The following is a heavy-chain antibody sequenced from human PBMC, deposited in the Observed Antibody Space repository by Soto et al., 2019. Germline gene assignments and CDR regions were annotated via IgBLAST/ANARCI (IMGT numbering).Heavy chain of an antibody. Sequence: SETLSLTCTVSGVSFSSYYWSWIRQPPGKGLEWIGYIHYSGSTSYNPSLKSRVAISVDTSKNQFSLKLSSVTAADTAVYYCGKQSRPPVIWTGYYLRFDIWGQGTMVTVSS. CDR3: GKQSRPPVIWTGYYLRFDI. D-gene: IGHD3-9*01. CDR2: IHYSGST. V-gene: IGHV4-59*08. CDR1: GVSFSSYY. J-gene: IGHJ3*02.